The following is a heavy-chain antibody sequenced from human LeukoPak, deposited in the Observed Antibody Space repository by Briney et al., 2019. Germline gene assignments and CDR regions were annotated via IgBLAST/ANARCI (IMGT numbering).Heavy chain of an antibody. CDR3: ARGLFAGGWYPDYFDY. CDR1: GFTFSNFW. D-gene: IGHD6-19*01. Sequence: GGSLRLSCTASGFTFSNFWVSWVRQAPGKGLEWVANIKPDGSDKYYVDSMEGRFTISRDNAKNSLYLQMNSLRAEDTAVYYCARGLFAGGWYPDYFDYWGQGTLVTVSS. V-gene: IGHV3-7*03. CDR2: IKPDGSDK. J-gene: IGHJ4*02.